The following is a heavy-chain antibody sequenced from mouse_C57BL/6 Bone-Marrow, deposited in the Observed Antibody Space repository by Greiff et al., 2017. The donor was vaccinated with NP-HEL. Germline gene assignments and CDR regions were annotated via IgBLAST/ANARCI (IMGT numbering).Heavy chain of an antibody. CDR1: GYAFTNYL. J-gene: IGHJ2*01. V-gene: IGHV1-54*01. D-gene: IGHD1-1*01. Sequence: QVQLQQSGAELVRPGPSVKVSCKASGYAFTNYLIEWVKQRPGQGLEWIGVINPGSGGTNYNEKFKGKATLTADKSSSTAYMQLSSLTSEDSAVYFCASGFSTVVALDYWGQGTTLTVSS. CDR3: ASGFSTVVALDY. CDR2: INPGSGGT.